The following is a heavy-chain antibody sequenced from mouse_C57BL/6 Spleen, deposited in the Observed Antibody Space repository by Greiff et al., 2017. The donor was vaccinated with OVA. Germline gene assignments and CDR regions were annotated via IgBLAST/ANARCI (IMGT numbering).Heavy chain of an antibody. CDR1: GFTFSSYA. CDR3: ARRSSNYWYFDV. D-gene: IGHD2-5*01. J-gene: IGHJ1*03. CDR2: ISDGGSYT. Sequence: EVQGVESGGGLVKPGGSLKLSCAASGFTFSSYAMSWVRQTPEKRLEWVATISDGGSYTYYPDNVKGRFTISRDNAKNNLYLQMSHLKSEDTAMYYCARRSSNYWYFDVWGTGTTVTVSS. V-gene: IGHV5-4*01.